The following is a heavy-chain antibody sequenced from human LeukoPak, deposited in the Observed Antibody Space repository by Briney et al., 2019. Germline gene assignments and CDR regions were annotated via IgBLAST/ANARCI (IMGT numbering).Heavy chain of an antibody. J-gene: IGHJ4*02. CDR3: VRLLDLDY. CDR1: GFTFSRYW. D-gene: IGHD3-10*01. Sequence: AGGSLRLSCAASGFTFSRYWMHWVRQAPGRGLVGVSRINSDGSMTDYADPVKGRFTISRDNAENTLYLQMNSLKAEDTAVYYCVRLLDLDYWGQGTLVTVSS. CDR2: INSDGSMT. V-gene: IGHV3-74*01.